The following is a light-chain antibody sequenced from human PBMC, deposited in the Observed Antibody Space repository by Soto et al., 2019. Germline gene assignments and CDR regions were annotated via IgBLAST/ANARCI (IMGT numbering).Light chain of an antibody. V-gene: IGKV1D-12*01. Sequence: DIQATKSPASVSASVGDRVTITCRAGQDIRSWLSWYQHKPGKAPKLLISSASRLQNGVPSRFSGSGSGTEFTLTISSLQPEDFASYYCQQANSFPLTFGGGTKVDIK. CDR1: QDIRSW. CDR3: QQANSFPLT. J-gene: IGKJ4*01. CDR2: SAS.